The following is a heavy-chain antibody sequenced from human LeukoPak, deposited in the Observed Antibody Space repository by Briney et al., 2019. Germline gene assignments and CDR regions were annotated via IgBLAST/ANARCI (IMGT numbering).Heavy chain of an antibody. J-gene: IGHJ6*03. D-gene: IGHD3-3*01. Sequence: GGSPRLSCAASGLTFSSDGMSWVRQAPGKGLEWVAVISGSGGTTYYADSVKGRFTISRDNSKKTLYLQMSSLGADDTAVYFCAKSIEGVVRGTYYYYSYMDVWGKGTTVTVSS. CDR1: GLTFSSDG. CDR3: AKSIEGVVRGTYYYYSYMDV. CDR2: ISGSGGTT. V-gene: IGHV3-23*01.